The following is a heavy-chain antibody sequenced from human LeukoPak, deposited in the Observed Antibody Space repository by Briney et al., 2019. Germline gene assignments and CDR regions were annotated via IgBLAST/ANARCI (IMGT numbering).Heavy chain of an antibody. CDR2: LTDIGSST. V-gene: IGHV3-23*01. CDR1: GFTLSSYG. J-gene: IGHJ4*02. D-gene: IGHD1-26*01. Sequence: GGSLRLSCAASGFTLSSYGMTWVRQAPGKGLEWVSTLTDIGSSTYYADSVKGRFTISRDTSKNTLYLQMNSLRAEDTAIYFCAKGTSPNSGILDCWGQGTLVTVSS. CDR3: AKGTSPNSGILDC.